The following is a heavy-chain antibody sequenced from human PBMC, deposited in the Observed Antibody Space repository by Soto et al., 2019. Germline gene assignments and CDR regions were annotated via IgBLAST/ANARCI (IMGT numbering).Heavy chain of an antibody. CDR2: ISYDGSDK. D-gene: IGHD6-19*01. Sequence: LRLSCAASGFTFSSYAMHWVRQAPGKGLEWVAVISYDGSDKYYADSVKGRFTISRDNSKNTLYLQMNSLRAEDTAVYYCAKGRSSGWYYYYYGMDVWGQGATVTVSS. CDR3: AKGRSSGWYYYYYGMDV. J-gene: IGHJ6*02. V-gene: IGHV3-30-3*01. CDR1: GFTFSSYA.